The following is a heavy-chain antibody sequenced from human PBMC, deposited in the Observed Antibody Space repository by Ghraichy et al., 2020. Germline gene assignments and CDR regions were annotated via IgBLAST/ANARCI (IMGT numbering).Heavy chain of an antibody. CDR1: GFTFSSYA. D-gene: IGHD1-1*01. J-gene: IGHJ6*02. Sequence: GGSLRLSCAASGFTFSSYAMSWVRQAPGKGLEWVSAISGSGGSTYYADSVKGRFTISRDNSKNTLYLQMNSLRAEDTAVYYCAKVHQGGKYYYYYYGMDVWGQGTTVTVSS. CDR2: ISGSGGST. V-gene: IGHV3-23*01. CDR3: AKVHQGGKYYYYYYGMDV.